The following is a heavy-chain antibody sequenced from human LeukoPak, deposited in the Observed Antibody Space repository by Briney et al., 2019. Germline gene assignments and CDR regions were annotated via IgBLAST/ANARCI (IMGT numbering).Heavy chain of an antibody. CDR2: INPNSGGT. V-gene: IGHV1-2*02. CDR1: GYTFTGYY. J-gene: IGHJ4*02. D-gene: IGHD1-26*01. CDR3: ARDRGGSYSVFDY. Sequence: ASVKVSCKASGYTFTGYYMHWVRQAPGQGLERMGWINPNSGGTNYAQKFQGRVTMTRDTSISTAYMELSRLRSDDTAVYYCARDRGGSYSVFDYWGQGTLVTVSS.